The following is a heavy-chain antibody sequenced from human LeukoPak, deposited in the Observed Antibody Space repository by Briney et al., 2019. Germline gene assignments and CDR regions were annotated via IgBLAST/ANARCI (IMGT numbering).Heavy chain of an antibody. CDR3: AKGPLSHFDY. CDR1: GFTFSSYA. Sequence: GGSLRLSCAASGFTFSSYAMSWVRQAPGQGLEWVSAISGSGGSTYYAVSVKGRFTISRDNSKNTLYLQMNSLRAEDTAVYYCAKGPLSHFDYWGQGTLVTVSS. CDR2: ISGSGGST. D-gene: IGHD2/OR15-2a*01. V-gene: IGHV3-23*01. J-gene: IGHJ4*02.